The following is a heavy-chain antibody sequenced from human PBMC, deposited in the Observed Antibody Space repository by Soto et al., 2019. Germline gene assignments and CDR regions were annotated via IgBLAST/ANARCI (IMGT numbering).Heavy chain of an antibody. CDR3: AREPSQNDRSYCGVDV. CDR2: INHSGST. Sequence: QVQLQQWGAGLLKPSETLSLTCGVYGVSFSGYYWNWIRQPPGKGLEWIGEINHSGSTNYNPSLKSRVTMSADTSTNQFSLKLTSVTAADTAVYYCAREPSQNDRSYCGVDVWGQGTTGTVSS. CDR1: GVSFSGYY. J-gene: IGHJ6*02. V-gene: IGHV4-34*01.